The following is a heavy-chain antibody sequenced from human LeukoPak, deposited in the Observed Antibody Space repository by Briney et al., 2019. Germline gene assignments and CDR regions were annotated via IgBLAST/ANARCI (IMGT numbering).Heavy chain of an antibody. CDR1: RFTLCSYW. D-gene: IGHD2-15*01. J-gene: IGHJ4*02. CDR2: IKQDGSEK. V-gene: IGHV3-7*01. CDR3: ARGHRGYCSGGSCSPPY. Sequence: PGGPLRLSCAASRFTLCSYWMSGVPHAPGEGREWVANIKQDGSEKYYVDSVKGRFTISRDNAKNSLYLQMNSLRAEGTAVYYCARGHRGYCSGGSCSPPYWGQGTLVTVSS.